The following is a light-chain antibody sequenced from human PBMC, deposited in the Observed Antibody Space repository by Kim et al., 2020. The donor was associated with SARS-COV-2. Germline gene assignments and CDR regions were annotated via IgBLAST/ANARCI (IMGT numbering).Light chain of an antibody. CDR2: DAS. J-gene: IGKJ4*01. Sequence: EIVFTHSPSPLSLSPGERATLSCRASQSVSSYLAWYQQKPGQAPRLLIYDASNRATGIPARFSGSGSGTDFTLTISSLEPEDFAVYYCQQRSNWPPLTFGGGTKVDIK. CDR3: QQRSNWPPLT. V-gene: IGKV3-11*01. CDR1: QSVSSY.